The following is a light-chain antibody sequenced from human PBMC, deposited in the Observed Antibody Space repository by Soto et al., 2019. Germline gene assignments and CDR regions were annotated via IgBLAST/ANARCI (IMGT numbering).Light chain of an antibody. CDR1: SRDVGAYDF. CDR3: GSYTISRSRV. V-gene: IGLV2-14*03. CDR2: DVS. Sequence: QSALTQPASVSGSPGQSITISCTGTSRDVGAYDFVSWYQQHPGKAPKLMIYDVSNRPSGVSTRFSGSNSGNTASLAISGLQAEDESDYYCGSYTISRSRVFGPGPKVTVL. J-gene: IGLJ1*01.